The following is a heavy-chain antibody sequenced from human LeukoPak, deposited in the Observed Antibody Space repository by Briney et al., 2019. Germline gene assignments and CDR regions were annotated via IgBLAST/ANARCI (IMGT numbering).Heavy chain of an antibody. D-gene: IGHD2-2*01. CDR2: IKQDGSEK. Sequence: GGSLRLSCAASGFTFSSYWMSWVRQAPGKGLEWVANIKQDGSEKYYVDSVKGRFTISRDNAKNSLYLQMNSLRAEDTAVYYCARDVGDIVVVPAAINADYWGQGTLVTVSS. CDR3: ARDVGDIVVVPAAINADY. J-gene: IGHJ4*02. CDR1: GFTFSSYW. V-gene: IGHV3-7*01.